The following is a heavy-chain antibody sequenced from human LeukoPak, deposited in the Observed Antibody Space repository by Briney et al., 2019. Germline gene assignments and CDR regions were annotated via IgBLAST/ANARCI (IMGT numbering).Heavy chain of an antibody. J-gene: IGHJ4*02. V-gene: IGHV3-7*01. CDR2: IKQDGSEK. Sequence: GGSLRLSCVASGFTFTTYWMSWARQAPGKGLEWVANIKQDGSEKYYVDSVRGRFTISRDNAKNSLYLQMNSLRAEDTAAYYCARRGWFGELFPANYWGQGTLVTVSS. CDR3: ARRGWFGELFPANY. D-gene: IGHD3-10*01. CDR1: GFTFTTYW.